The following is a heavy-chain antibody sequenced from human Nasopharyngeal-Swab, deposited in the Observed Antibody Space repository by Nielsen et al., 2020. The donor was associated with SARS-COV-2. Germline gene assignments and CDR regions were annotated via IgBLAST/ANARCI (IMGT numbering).Heavy chain of an antibody. J-gene: IGHJ4*02. CDR3: AREGRDGLDY. CDR2: IKQDGSEM. D-gene: IGHD5-24*01. Sequence: GESLKISCAASGFIFSNYWMSWVRQAPGKGLEWVANIKQDGSEMYYVDSVKGRFTISRDNAKNSLYLQMNSLRVEDTAVYNCAREGRDGLDYWGQGTLVTVSS. CDR1: GFIFSNYW. V-gene: IGHV3-7*01.